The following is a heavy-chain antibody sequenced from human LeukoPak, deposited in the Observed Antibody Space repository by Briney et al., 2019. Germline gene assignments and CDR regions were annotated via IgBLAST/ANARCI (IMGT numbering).Heavy chain of an antibody. CDR3: AKGLHSNCYTPGDY. Sequence: PGGSLRLSCAASGFTFSSYAMSWVRQAPGKGLEWVSAISGSGGSTYYADSVKGRFTISRDNSKNTLYLQMSSLRAEDTALYYCAKGLHSNCYTPGDYWGQGIPVTVSS. CDR2: ISGSGGST. V-gene: IGHV3-23*01. CDR1: GFTFSSYA. D-gene: IGHD2-2*02. J-gene: IGHJ4*02.